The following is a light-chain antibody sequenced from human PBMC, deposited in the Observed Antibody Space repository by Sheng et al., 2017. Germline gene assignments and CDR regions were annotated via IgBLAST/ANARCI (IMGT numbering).Light chain of an antibody. CDR2: AAS. V-gene: IGKV1-NL1*01. J-gene: IGKJ3*01. Sequence: IQVTQSPSSLSASVGDRVSITCRTSQDIRSDLAWYQHRPGKAPKLLLYAASRLESGVPSRFSGSGSGTDYTLTISSLQPEDFATYYCQKYNSAPLTFGPRT. CDR1: QDIRSD. CDR3: QKYNSAPLT.